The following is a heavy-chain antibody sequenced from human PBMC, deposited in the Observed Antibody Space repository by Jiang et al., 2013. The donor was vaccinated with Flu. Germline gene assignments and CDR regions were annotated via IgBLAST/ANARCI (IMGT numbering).Heavy chain of an antibody. CDR3: ARGGIVVVPAAISADYYYGMDV. CDR1: GYTFTGYY. D-gene: IGHD2-2*01. CDR2: INPNSGGT. Sequence: GYTFTGYYMHWVRQAPGQGLEWMGWINPNSGGTNYAQKFQGWVTMTRDTSISTAYMELSRLRSDDTAVYYCARGGIVVVPAAISADYYYGMDVWGQGTTVTVSS. V-gene: IGHV1-2*04. J-gene: IGHJ6*02.